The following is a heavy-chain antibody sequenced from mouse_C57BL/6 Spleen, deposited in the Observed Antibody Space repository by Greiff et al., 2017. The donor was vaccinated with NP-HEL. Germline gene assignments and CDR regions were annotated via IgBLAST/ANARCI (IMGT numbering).Heavy chain of an antibody. D-gene: IGHD1-1*01. V-gene: IGHV6-6*01. CDR3: TRRVYSGGPFDS. CDR2: IRNKANNHAT. CDR1: GFTFSDAW. Sequence: EVKLMESGGGLVQPGGSMKLSCAASGFTFSDAWMDWVRQSPEKGLEWVAEIRNKANNHATYYAESVKGRFTISRDDSKSSVYLQMNSLRAEDTGINNCTRRVYSGGPFDSWGQGPPPPVSS. J-gene: IGHJ2*01.